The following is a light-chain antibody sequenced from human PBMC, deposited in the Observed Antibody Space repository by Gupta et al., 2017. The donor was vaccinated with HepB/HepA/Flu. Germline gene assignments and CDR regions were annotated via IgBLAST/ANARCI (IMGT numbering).Light chain of an antibody. Sequence: DIQMTQSPSSLSASVGDRVTITCRASQGIGNYLAWFQQKPGAAPKSLIYAASRVQSGVPSRFSGSVSATDFTLTISNLQPEDFATYYCQQEHSFPLTFGQWTRLEIK. CDR2: AAS. V-gene: IGKV1-16*01. J-gene: IGKJ5*01. CDR1: QGIGNY. CDR3: QQEHSFPLT.